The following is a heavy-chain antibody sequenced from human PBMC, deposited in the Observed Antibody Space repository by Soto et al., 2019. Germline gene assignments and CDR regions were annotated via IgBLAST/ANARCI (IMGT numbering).Heavy chain of an antibody. CDR1: GGSISSYY. CDR2: IYYSGST. J-gene: IGHJ6*03. CDR3: ARLWFGELQTYYYYYMDV. Sequence: SETLSLTCTVSGGSISSYYWSWIRQPPGKGLEWIGYIYYSGSTNYNPSLKSRVTISVDTSKNQFSLKLSSVTAADTAVYYCARLWFGELQTYYYYYMDVRGKGTTVTVSS. D-gene: IGHD3-10*01. V-gene: IGHV4-59*01.